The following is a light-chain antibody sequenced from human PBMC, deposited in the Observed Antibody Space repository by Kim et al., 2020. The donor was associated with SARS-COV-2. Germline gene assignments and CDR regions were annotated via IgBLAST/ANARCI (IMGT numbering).Light chain of an antibody. Sequence: RQRVTISCSGSCSNIGNNAVNWDQQLPGKAPKLLIYYDDLLPSGVSDRFSGSKSGTSASLAISGLQSEDEADYYCAAWDDSLNGVVFGGGTQLTVL. CDR2: YDD. CDR3: AAWDDSLNGVV. V-gene: IGLV1-36*01. CDR1: CSNIGNNA. J-gene: IGLJ2*01.